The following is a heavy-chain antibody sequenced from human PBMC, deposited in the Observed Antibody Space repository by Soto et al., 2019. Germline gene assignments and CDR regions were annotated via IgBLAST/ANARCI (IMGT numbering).Heavy chain of an antibody. V-gene: IGHV3-30-3*01. CDR3: ARAFLREQWLVLGGNFDY. D-gene: IGHD6-19*01. J-gene: IGHJ4*02. CDR2: ISYDGSNK. Sequence: QVQLVESGGGVVQPGRSLRLSCAASGFTFSSYAMHWVRQAPGKGLEWVAVISYDGSNKYYADSVKGRFTISRDNSKNTLYLQMNSLRAEDTAVYYCARAFLREQWLVLGGNFDYWGQGTLVTVSS. CDR1: GFTFSSYA.